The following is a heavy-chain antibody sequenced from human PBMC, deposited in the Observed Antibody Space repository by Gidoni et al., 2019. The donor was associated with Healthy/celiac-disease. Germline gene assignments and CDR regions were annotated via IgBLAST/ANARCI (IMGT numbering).Heavy chain of an antibody. CDR3: ARLEQQLVPFDY. CDR2: IYYSGST. Sequence: QLQLQESGPGLVKPSETLSLTCTVSGGSISSTSYYWGWIRQPPGKGLEWIGSIYYSGSTYYNPSLKSRVTISVDTSKNQFSLKLSSVTAADTAVDYWARLEQQLVPFDYWGQGTLVTVSS. J-gene: IGHJ4*02. D-gene: IGHD6-13*01. CDR1: GGSISSTSYY. V-gene: IGHV4-39*01.